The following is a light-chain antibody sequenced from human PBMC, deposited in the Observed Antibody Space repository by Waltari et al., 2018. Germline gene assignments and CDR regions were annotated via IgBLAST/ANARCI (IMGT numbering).Light chain of an antibody. CDR2: GAS. CDR1: QSVSSN. J-gene: IGKJ2*01. CDR3: QQYNNWPPYT. V-gene: IGKV3-15*01. Sequence: EIVMTQSPATLSVSTGERATLTCRASQSVSSNLAWYQQKPGQAPRLLISGASTRATGIPARFSGSGSGTEFTLTISSLQSEDFAVYYCQQYNNWPPYTFGQGTKLEIK.